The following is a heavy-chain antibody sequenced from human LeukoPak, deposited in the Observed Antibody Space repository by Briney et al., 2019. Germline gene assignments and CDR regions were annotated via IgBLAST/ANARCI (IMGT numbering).Heavy chain of an antibody. D-gene: IGHD6-6*01. CDR3: ARSSPPETFDY. CDR2: IYYSGST. CDR1: GGFISSGGYY. V-gene: IGHV4-31*03. Sequence: PSETLSLTCTVSGGFISSGGYYWSWIRQHPGKGLEWIGYIYYSGSTYYNPSLKSRVTISVDTSKNQFSLKLSSVTAADTAVYYCARSSPPETFDYWGQGTLVTVSS. J-gene: IGHJ4*02.